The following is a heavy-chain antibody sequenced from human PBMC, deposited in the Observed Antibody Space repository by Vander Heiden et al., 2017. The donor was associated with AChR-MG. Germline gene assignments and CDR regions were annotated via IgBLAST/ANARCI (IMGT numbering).Heavy chain of an antibody. J-gene: IGHJ4*02. V-gene: IGHV4-39*01. CDR2: IYYSGST. CDR3: ARRSGLRAGAGTGGIDY. D-gene: IGHD6-19*01. CDR1: GGSISSSSYY. Sequence: QLQLQESGPGLVKPSETLSLTCTVSGGSISSSSYYWGWIRQPPGKGLEWIGSIYYSGSTYYNPSLKRRVTISVDTSKNQFSLKLSSVTAADTAVYYCARRSGLRAGAGTGGIDYWGQGTLVTVSS.